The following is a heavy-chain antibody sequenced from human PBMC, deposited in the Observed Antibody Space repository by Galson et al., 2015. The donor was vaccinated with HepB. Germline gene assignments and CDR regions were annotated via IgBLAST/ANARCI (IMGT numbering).Heavy chain of an antibody. V-gene: IGHV3-33*01. CDR3: ARGNGHIFGYVDY. D-gene: IGHD3-3*02. Sequence: SLRLSCAASRFMFSTYGMHWVRQAPGKGLEWVAIIWSDGSNSHYVDSVKGRFTISRDNSKNTLFLQMNSLRAEDTAVYYCARGNGHIFGYVDYWGQGTLVTVSS. J-gene: IGHJ4*02. CDR2: IWSDGSNS. CDR1: RFMFSTYG.